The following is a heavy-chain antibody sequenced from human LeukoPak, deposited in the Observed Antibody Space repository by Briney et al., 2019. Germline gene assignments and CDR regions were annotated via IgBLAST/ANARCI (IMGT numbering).Heavy chain of an antibody. J-gene: IGHJ5*02. D-gene: IGHD6-13*01. CDR3: AKPLYSSSWYWFDP. CDR2: ISSSSSTI. CDR1: GFTFSSYS. V-gene: IGHV3-48*01. Sequence: GGSLRLSCAASGFTFSSYSMNWVRQAPGKGLEWVSYISSSSSTIYYADSVKGRFTISRDNAKNSLYLQMNSLRAEDTAVYYCAKPLYSSSWYWFDPWGQGTLVTVSS.